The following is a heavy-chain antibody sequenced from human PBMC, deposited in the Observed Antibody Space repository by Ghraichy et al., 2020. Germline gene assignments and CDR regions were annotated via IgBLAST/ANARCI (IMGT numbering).Heavy chain of an antibody. J-gene: IGHJ4*02. Sequence: GESLNIACAASGFTVSYNYMTWVRQAPGKGLEWVSVVYSGDKAYYADPVKGRFTISRDNSKNTLYLQMNSLRAEDTAVYYCAKDRSPYDSSGYYYSYWGQGTLVTVSS. CDR1: GFTVSYNY. CDR3: AKDRSPYDSSGYYYSY. D-gene: IGHD3-22*01. V-gene: IGHV3-53*01. CDR2: VYSGDKA.